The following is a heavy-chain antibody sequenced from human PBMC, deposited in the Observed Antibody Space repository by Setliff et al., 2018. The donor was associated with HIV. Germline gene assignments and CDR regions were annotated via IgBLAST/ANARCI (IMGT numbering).Heavy chain of an antibody. J-gene: IGHJ4*02. CDR3: ARHRYLRSLHWEPDY. D-gene: IGHD1-26*01. CDR1: GYTFTSYG. V-gene: IGHV1-18*01. CDR2: ISGYNGKT. Sequence: ASVKVSCKPSGYTFTSYGINWVRQAPGQWLEWMGWISGYNGKTNYAQKFQGRVTISTDTSVDTAYLQWSSLKASDTAIYYCARHRYLRSLHWEPDYWGQGTQVTVSS.